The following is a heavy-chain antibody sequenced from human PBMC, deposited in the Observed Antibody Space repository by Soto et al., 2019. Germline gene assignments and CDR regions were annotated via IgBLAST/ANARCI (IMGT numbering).Heavy chain of an antibody. D-gene: IGHD3-9*01. CDR3: VKDSANYDIWTGYYNPFDY. CDR1: GFTFSSYA. Sequence: EVQLLESGGGLVHPGGSLRLSCAASGFTFSSYAMSWVRQAPGKGLECVSAISGSGGSTYYADSVKGRFTISRANSKNTLYLQMNSLSAEDTAVYYCVKDSANYDIWTGYYNPFDYWGQGTLVTVSS. J-gene: IGHJ4*02. V-gene: IGHV3-23*01. CDR2: ISGSGGST.